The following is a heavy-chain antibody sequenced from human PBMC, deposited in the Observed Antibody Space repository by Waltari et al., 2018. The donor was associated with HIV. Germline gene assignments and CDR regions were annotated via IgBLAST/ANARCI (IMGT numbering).Heavy chain of an antibody. CDR2: ISYDGSNK. V-gene: IGHV3-30*18. CDR1: GFTFSSYG. J-gene: IGHJ4*02. CDR3: AKDATVTTRRYFDY. D-gene: IGHD4-4*01. Sequence: QVQLVESGGGVVQPGRSLRLSCAASGFTFSSYGMHWVRQAPGKGLEWVAVISYDGSNKYYADSVKGRFTISRDNSKNTLYLQMNSLRAEDTAVYYCAKDATVTTRRYFDYWGQGTLVTVSS.